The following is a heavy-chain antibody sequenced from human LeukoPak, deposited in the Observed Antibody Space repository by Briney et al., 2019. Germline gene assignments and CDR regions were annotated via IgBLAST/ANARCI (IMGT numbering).Heavy chain of an antibody. CDR3: TRENDILTGYYMSRNFDY. J-gene: IGHJ4*02. CDR1: GFTFGDYA. CDR2: IRSKAYGGTT. D-gene: IGHD3-9*01. Sequence: GRSLRLSCTASGFTFGDYAMSWFRQAPGKGLEWEGFIRSKAYGGTTEYAASVKGRFIISRDDSKSIAYLQMNSLKTEDTAVYYCTRENDILTGYYMSRNFDYWGQGTLVTVSS. V-gene: IGHV3-49*03.